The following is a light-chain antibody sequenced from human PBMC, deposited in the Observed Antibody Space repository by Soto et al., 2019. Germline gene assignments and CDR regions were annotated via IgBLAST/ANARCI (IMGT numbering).Light chain of an antibody. CDR1: SSNIGSNT. V-gene: IGLV1-44*01. CDR3: QSHDSSLSGVV. J-gene: IGLJ2*01. CDR2: TNN. Sequence: QSVLTQPPSASGTPGQRVTISCSGSSSNIGSNTVNWYQHLPGTAPKLLIYTNNQRPSGVPDRFSGSRSGTSASLAISGLQSEDEADYYCQSHDSSLSGVVFGGGTKLTVL.